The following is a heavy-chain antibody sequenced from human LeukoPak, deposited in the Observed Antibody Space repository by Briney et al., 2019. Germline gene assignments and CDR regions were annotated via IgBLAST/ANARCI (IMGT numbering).Heavy chain of an antibody. J-gene: IGHJ6*04. CDR3: ARDQGTTVYGIDV. V-gene: IGHV3-33*01. CDR2: IWYDGNNK. Sequence: GGSLRLSCAASGFTFSSYGMHWVRQAPGKGLEWVAVIWYDGNNKYYEDSVKGRFTISRDNSKNTLYLQMNSLRAEDTAVYYCARDQGTTVYGIDVWGKGTTVTVSS. D-gene: IGHD4-11*01. CDR1: GFTFSSYG.